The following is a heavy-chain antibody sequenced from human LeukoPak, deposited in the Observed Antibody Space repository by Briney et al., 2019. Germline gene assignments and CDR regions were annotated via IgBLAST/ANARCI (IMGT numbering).Heavy chain of an antibody. Sequence: SQTLSLTCTVSGGSISSGGYYWSWIRQHPGKGLEWIGYIYYSGSTYYSPSLKSRVTISVDTSKNQFSLKLSSVTAADTAVYCCARDPRTGSDDYWGQGTLVTVSS. CDR2: IYYSGST. CDR3: ARDPRTGSDDY. D-gene: IGHD5-12*01. V-gene: IGHV4-31*03. CDR1: GGSISSGGYY. J-gene: IGHJ4*02.